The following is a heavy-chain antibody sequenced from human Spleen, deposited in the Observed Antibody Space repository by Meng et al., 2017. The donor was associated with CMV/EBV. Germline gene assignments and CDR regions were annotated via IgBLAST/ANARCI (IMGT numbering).Heavy chain of an antibody. Sequence: GHLQQWGAGLVKPSETLPPTCAVYGGSFSGYYWSWIRQPPGKGLEWIGEINHSGSTNYNPSLKSRVTISVDTSKNQFSLKLSSVTAADTAVYYCAREDCSGGSCSYFDYWGRGTLVTVSS. V-gene: IGHV4-34*01. J-gene: IGHJ4*02. CDR2: INHSGST. CDR3: AREDCSGGSCSYFDY. D-gene: IGHD2-15*01. CDR1: GGSFSGYY.